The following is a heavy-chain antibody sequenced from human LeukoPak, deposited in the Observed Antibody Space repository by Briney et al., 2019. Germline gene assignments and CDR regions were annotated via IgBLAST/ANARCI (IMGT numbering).Heavy chain of an antibody. Sequence: GGSLRLSCAASGVTVSSNYISWVRQAPGKGLEWVSVVYSDGRTYYTDSVKGRFTISRDNSKNTLYLQMNSLRAEDTAVYYCARWSGWGYYFDYWGQGTLVTVSS. CDR3: ARWSGWGYYFDY. CDR2: VYSDGRT. CDR1: GVTVSSNY. D-gene: IGHD6-19*01. V-gene: IGHV3-53*01. J-gene: IGHJ4*02.